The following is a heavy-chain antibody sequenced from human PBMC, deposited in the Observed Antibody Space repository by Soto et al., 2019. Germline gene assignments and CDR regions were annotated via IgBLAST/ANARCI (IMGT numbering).Heavy chain of an antibody. J-gene: IGHJ5*02. V-gene: IGHV1-69*12. D-gene: IGHD6-19*01. Sequence: QVQLVQSGAEVKKPGSSVKVSCKASGGTFSSYAISWVRQAPGQGLEWMGGIIPIFGTANYAQKFQGRVTIXAXXSTSTAYMELSSLRSEDTAVYYCGVAVAEFGWFDPWGQGTLVTVSS. CDR2: IIPIFGTA. CDR3: GVAVAEFGWFDP. CDR1: GGTFSSYA.